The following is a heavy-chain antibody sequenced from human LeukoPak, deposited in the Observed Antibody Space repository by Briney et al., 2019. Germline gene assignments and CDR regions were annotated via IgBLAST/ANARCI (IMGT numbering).Heavy chain of an antibody. CDR3: ARSASYDFWSGFQSGFDF. CDR1: GFTFSSYA. CDR2: ISGSGGST. J-gene: IGHJ4*02. V-gene: IGHV3-23*01. Sequence: PGGSLRLSCAASGFTFSSYAMSWVRQAPGKGLEWVSAISGSGGSTYYADSVKGRFTISRDNSKNTLYLQMNSLRAEDTAVYYCARSASYDFWSGFQSGFDFWGQGTLVTVSS. D-gene: IGHD3-3*01.